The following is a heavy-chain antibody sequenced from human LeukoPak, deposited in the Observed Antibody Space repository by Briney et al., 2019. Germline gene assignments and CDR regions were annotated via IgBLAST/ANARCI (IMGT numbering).Heavy chain of an antibody. CDR3: ARGGGLDV. CDR1: GFTFSRDS. J-gene: IGHJ6*02. D-gene: IGHD3-16*01. Sequence: PGGSLRLSCAASGFTFSRDSMNWVRQAPGKGLEWISSITGSSTYIYYADSVKGRFTISRDNAKNSLYLQMSNLRAEDTAVYFCARGGGLDVWGQGATVTVSS. CDR2: ITGSSTYI. V-gene: IGHV3-21*04.